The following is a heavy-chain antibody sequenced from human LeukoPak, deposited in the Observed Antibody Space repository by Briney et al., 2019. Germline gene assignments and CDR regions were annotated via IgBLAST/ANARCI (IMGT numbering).Heavy chain of an antibody. J-gene: IGHJ4*02. CDR1: GYTLTELS. Sequence: ASVKVSCKVSGYTLTELSMHWVRQAPGKGLEWMGGFDPEDGETIYAQKFQGRVTMTEDTSTDTAYMELSSLRSEDTAVYYCATSFFRLGELSSPDFDYWGQGTLVTVSS. V-gene: IGHV1-24*01. D-gene: IGHD3-16*02. CDR2: FDPEDGET. CDR3: ATSFFRLGELSSPDFDY.